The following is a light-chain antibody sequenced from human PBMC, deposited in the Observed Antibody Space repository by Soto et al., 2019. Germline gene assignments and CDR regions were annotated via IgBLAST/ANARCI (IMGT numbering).Light chain of an antibody. V-gene: IGLV2-23*02. CDR3: CSYARSNTYV. CDR2: EVN. Sequence: QSVLTQPASVSGSPGQSITISCTGTSSYVGSFNLVSWYQQHPGKAPKLMIYEVNKRPSGVSNRFSGSKSGNTASLTISGLQAEDEADYYCCSYARSNTYVFGTGTKVTVL. J-gene: IGLJ1*01. CDR1: SSYVGSFNL.